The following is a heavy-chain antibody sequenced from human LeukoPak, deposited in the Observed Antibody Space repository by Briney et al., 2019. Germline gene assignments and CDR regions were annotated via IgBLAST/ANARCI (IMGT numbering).Heavy chain of an antibody. CDR3: AKSFPAAGTFGDY. J-gene: IGHJ4*02. D-gene: IGHD6-13*01. CDR1: GFTFSSYG. CDR2: ISYDGSNK. Sequence: GGSLRLSCAASGFTFSSYGMHWVRQAPGKGLEWVTVISYDGSNKYYADSVKGRFTISRDNSKNTLYLQMNSLRAEDTAVYYCAKSFPAAGTFGDYWGQGTLVTVSS. V-gene: IGHV3-30*18.